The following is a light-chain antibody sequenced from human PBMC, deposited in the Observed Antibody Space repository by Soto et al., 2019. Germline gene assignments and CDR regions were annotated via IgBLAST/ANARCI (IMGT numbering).Light chain of an antibody. V-gene: IGKV3D-20*02. J-gene: IGKJ3*01. CDR1: QSVSSSF. CDR2: GAS. CDR3: QQRSNWPLT. Sequence: EIVLTQSPGTLSLSPGERATLSCRASQSVSSSFLAWYQQRPGQAPRLLIYGASSRATGIPDRFSGSGSGTDFTLTISRLEPEDFVVYYCQQRSNWPLTFG.